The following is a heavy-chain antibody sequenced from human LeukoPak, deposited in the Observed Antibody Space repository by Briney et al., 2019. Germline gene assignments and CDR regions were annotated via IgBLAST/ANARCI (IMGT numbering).Heavy chain of an antibody. D-gene: IGHD5-18*01. Sequence: SETLSLTCTLSRGSISSSGAYWGWIRQPPGKGLEWIGSIYYSKNTYYNPSLKSRVTISADTSKNQFSLTLDSLSATDTAVYYCVSPRGFSYGYFDYWGQGTLVTVSS. CDR1: RGSISSSGAY. CDR3: VSPRGFSYGYFDY. V-gene: IGHV4-39*01. CDR2: IYYSKNT. J-gene: IGHJ4*02.